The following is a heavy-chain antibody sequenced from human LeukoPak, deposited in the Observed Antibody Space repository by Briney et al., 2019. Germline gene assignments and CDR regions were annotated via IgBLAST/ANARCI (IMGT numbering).Heavy chain of an antibody. CDR3: ARGNANHFDY. CDR2: ISSGGTTK. V-gene: IGHV3-48*04. CDR1: VFRLNIYS. Sequence: GGSLTLSCAAYVFRLNIYSINWVRQAPGKGLEWISYISSGGTTKYHTASVKGRFTISRDNAKNSLYLQMSSLRVEDTAAYYCARGNANHFDYWGQGTLVTVSS. D-gene: IGHD2-8*01. J-gene: IGHJ4*02.